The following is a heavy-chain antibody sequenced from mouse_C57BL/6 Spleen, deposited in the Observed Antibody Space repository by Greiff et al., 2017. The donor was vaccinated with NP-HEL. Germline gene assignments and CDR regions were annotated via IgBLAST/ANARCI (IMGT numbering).Heavy chain of an antibody. V-gene: IGHV1-54*01. Sequence: QVQLQQSGAELVRPGTSVKVSCKASGYAFTNYLIEWVKQRPGQGLEWIGVINPGSGGTNYNEKFKGKATLTADKSSSTAYMQLSSLTSEDSAVYFWARGDYGSSYGYFEVWGTGTTVTVSS. D-gene: IGHD1-1*01. CDR3: ARGDYGSSYGYFEV. J-gene: IGHJ1*03. CDR2: INPGSGGT. CDR1: GYAFTNYL.